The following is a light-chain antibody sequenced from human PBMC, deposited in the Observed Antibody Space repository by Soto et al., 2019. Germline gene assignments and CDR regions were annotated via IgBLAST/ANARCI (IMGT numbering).Light chain of an antibody. J-gene: IGKJ5*01. V-gene: IGKV3-15*01. CDR3: QQYNNWPPIT. Sequence: TVMTQSPATLSVSPGERSTLSCRASQSVSSNLAWYQQEPGQAPRLXXYGASTRATGIPARFSGSGSGTEFTLTISSLQSEDFAVYYCQQYNNWPPITFGQGTRLEIK. CDR1: QSVSSN. CDR2: GAS.